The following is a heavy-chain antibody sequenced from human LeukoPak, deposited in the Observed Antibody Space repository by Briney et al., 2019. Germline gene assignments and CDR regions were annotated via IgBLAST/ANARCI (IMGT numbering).Heavy chain of an antibody. J-gene: IGHJ4*02. CDR2: TSYDGSNK. CDR1: GFTFSSYA. D-gene: IGHD6-19*01. V-gene: IGHV3-30*04. Sequence: PGGSLRLSCAASGFTFSSYAMHWVRQAPGKGLEWVAVTSYDGSNKYYADSVQGRFTISRDNSKNTLYLQMNSLRAEDTAVYYCAKERSLEIAVAGTIFDYWGQGTLVTVSS. CDR3: AKERSLEIAVAGTIFDY.